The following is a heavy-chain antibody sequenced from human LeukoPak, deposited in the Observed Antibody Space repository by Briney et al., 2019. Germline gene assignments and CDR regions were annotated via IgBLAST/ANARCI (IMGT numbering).Heavy chain of an antibody. CDR3: ARDEVTTPRD. CDR2: ISGSGGST. D-gene: IGHD4-17*01. V-gene: IGHV3-23*01. CDR1: GFIFSTYA. Sequence: PGGPLRLSCAGSGFIFSTYAMSWVRQAPGKGLEGVSVISGSGGSTYYADSVKGRFTISRDNSKNTLYLQMHSLRAEDTAVYYCARDEVTTPRDWGQGTLVTVSS. J-gene: IGHJ4*02.